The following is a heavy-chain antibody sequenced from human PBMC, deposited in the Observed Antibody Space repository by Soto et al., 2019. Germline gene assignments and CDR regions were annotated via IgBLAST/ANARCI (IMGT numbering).Heavy chain of an antibody. V-gene: IGHV4-34*01. D-gene: IGHD3-10*01. CDR2: INHSGST. Sequence: SETLSLTCAVYGGSFSGYYWSWIRQPPGKGLEWIGEINHSGSTNYNPSLKSRVTISVDTSKNQFSLKLSSVTAADTAVYYCARAGGYYYYGMDVWGQGTTVTVSS. J-gene: IGHJ6*02. CDR3: ARAGGYYYYGMDV. CDR1: GGSFSGYY.